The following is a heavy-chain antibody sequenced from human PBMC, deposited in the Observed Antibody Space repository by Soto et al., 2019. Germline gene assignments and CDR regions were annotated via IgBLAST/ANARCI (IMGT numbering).Heavy chain of an antibody. CDR1: GFTFSYYA. V-gene: IGHV3-30-3*01. D-gene: IGHD3-3*01. Sequence: QVQLVESGGGVVQPGRSLRLSCAASGFTFSYYAMHWVRQAPGKGLEWVALISYDGSNIYYADSVKGRFTISRDNSNSTLYLQMNSLRVEDTAIYFGVRDRGHNIGHYELFDYWGQGTLVAVSS. CDR2: ISYDGSNI. J-gene: IGHJ4*02. CDR3: VRDRGHNIGHYELFDY.